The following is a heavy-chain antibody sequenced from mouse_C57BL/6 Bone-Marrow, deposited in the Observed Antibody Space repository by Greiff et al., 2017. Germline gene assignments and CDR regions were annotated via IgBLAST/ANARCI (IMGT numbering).Heavy chain of an antibody. D-gene: IGHD1-1*01. CDR1: GYTFTSYW. V-gene: IGHV1-50*01. J-gene: IGHJ1*03. CDR3: ARPFITTVVATPYWYFDV. CDR2: IDPSDSYT. Sequence: VQLQQPGAELVKPGASVKLSCKASGYTFTSYWMQWVKQRPGQGLEWIGEIDPSDSYTNYNQKFKGKATLTVDTSSSTAYMHLSSLTSEDSAVYYCARPFITTVVATPYWYFDVWGTGTTVTVSS.